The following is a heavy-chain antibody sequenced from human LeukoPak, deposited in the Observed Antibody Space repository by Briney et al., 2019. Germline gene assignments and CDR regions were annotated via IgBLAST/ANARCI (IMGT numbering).Heavy chain of an antibody. J-gene: IGHJ4*02. CDR2: ISSNGGST. V-gene: IGHV3-64*01. D-gene: IGHD2-15*01. CDR1: GFTFSSYA. CDR3: ARDSRGWYPDY. Sequence: PGGSLRLSCAASGFTFSSYAMHWVRQAPGKGLEYVSAISSNGGSTYYANSVKGRFTISRDNSKNTLYLQMGSLRAEDMAVYYCARDSRGWYPDYWGQGTLVTVSS.